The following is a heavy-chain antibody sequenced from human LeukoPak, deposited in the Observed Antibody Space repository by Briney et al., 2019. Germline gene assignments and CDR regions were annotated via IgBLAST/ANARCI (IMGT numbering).Heavy chain of an antibody. V-gene: IGHV1-69*13. D-gene: IGHD3-22*01. J-gene: IGHJ4*02. Sequence: VASVKVSCKASGGTFSSYAISWVRQAPGQGLEWMGGIIPIFGTANYAQKFQGRVTITADESTSTAYMELSSLRSEDTAVCYCARSYVGYYDSRSYYFDYWGQGTLVTVSS. CDR2: IIPIFGTA. CDR3: ARSYVGYYDSRSYYFDY. CDR1: GGTFSSYA.